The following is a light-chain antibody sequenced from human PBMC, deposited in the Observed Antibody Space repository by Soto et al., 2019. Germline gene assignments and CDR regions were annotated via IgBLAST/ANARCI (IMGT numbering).Light chain of an antibody. J-gene: IGKJ3*01. CDR3: QHLNNYPPFT. V-gene: IGKV1-9*01. CDR2: GTF. Sequence: IQLTQSPSSLSASVGDRVSITCRASQDIKTYLAWYQQIRGKAPKLLISGTFTLQSGVPSRFNGSGSGTDFTLTISRLQPEDFATYYCQHLNNYPPFTFGPGTKVDLE. CDR1: QDIKTY.